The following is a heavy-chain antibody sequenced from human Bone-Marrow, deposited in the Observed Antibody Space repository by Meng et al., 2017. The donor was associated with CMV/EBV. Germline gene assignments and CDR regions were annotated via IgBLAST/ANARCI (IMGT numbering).Heavy chain of an antibody. V-gene: IGHV3-21*01. CDR1: GFTFSSYS. D-gene: IGHD6-6*01. Sequence: GGSLRLSCAASGFTFSSYSMNWVRQAPGKGLEWVSSISSSSYIYYADSVKGRFTISRDNAKNSLYLQMNSLRAEDTAVYYCARRGPGSSSPKYYHFDLWGQGTLVTVSS. J-gene: IGHJ4*02. CDR2: ISSSSYI. CDR3: ARRGPGSSSPKYYHFDL.